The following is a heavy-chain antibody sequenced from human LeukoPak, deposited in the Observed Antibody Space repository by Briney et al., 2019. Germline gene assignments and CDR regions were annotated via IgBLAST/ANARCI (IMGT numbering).Heavy chain of an antibody. V-gene: IGHV1-69*13. D-gene: IGHD3-16*01. Sequence: SVKVACKASGGTFSSYAISWVRQAPGQGLEWMGGIIPIFGTANYAQKFQARVTITADESTSTAYMELSSLRSEDTAVYYCVLRLGESPNDAFDIWGQGTMVTVSS. J-gene: IGHJ3*02. CDR1: GGTFSSYA. CDR2: IIPIFGTA. CDR3: VLRLGESPNDAFDI.